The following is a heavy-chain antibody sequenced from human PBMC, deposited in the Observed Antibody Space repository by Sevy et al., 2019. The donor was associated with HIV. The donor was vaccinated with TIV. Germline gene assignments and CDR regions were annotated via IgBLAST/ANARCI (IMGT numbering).Heavy chain of an antibody. CDR3: AKDTTLYASGSYQDY. V-gene: IGHV3-30*18. D-gene: IGHD3-10*01. CDR1: GFTFSRYG. Sequence: GGSLRLSCAASGFTFSRYGMHWVRQAPGKGLEWVALISYDGSTKYYAESVKGRFTISRDNSKNTLYLQMSSLRAEDTAVFYCAKDTTLYASGSYQDYWGQGTLVAVSS. J-gene: IGHJ4*02. CDR2: ISYDGSTK.